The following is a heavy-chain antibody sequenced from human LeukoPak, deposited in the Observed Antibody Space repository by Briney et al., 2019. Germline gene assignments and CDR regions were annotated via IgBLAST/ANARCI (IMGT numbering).Heavy chain of an antibody. CDR2: ISGSGDNT. CDR1: GFTFSSYA. J-gene: IGHJ4*02. CDR3: AKGSYYDSSGSFYFDY. V-gene: IGHV3-23*01. Sequence: QPGGSLRLSCVVSGFTFSSYAMSWVRQAPGKGLEWVSGISGSGDNTYYADSVKGRFTISRDNSKNTLYVQMNSLGTEDTAAYYCAKGSYYDSSGSFYFDYWGQGTLVTVSS. D-gene: IGHD3-22*01.